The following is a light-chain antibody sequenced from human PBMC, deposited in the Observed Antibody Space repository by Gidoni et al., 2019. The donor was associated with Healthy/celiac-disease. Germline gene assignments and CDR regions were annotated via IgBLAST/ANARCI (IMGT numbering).Light chain of an antibody. J-gene: IGKJ3*01. CDR2: AAS. CDR1: QSTSSY. CDR3: QQSYSTPFT. V-gene: IGKV1-39*01. Sequence: DIQMTQSPSSLSASEGDRVTITCRARQSTSSYLNWYQQKPGKDPKLLIYAASNLQSGVPSRFSGSGSGTDFTLTISSLQPEDFATYYCQQSYSTPFTFGPGTKVDIK.